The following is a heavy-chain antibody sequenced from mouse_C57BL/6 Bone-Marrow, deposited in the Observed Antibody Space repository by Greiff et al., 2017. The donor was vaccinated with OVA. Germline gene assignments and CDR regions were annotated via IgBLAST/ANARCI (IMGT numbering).Heavy chain of an antibody. J-gene: IGHJ1*03. CDR1: GFTFSDAW. CDR3: TRVPSYYYGSSWYFDV. CDR2: IRNKANNHAT. Sequence: EVMLVESGGGLVQPGGSMKLSCAASGFTFSDAWMDWVRQSPEKGLEWVAEIRNKANNHATYYAESVKGRFTISRDDSKSSVYLQMNSLRAEDTGIYYCTRVPSYYYGSSWYFDVWGTGTTVTVSS. V-gene: IGHV6-6*01. D-gene: IGHD1-1*01.